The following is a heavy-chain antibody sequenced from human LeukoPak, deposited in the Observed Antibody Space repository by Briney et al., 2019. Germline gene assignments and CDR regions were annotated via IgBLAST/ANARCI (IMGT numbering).Heavy chain of an antibody. CDR1: GFTFSIYG. Sequence: GGSLRLSCTASGFTFSIYGMHWVRQAPGKGLEWVAVIWNDGSNKYYADSLKGRFTISRDNSKNTLYLQINSLRVEDTAVYYCARAVCPFDYWGQGTLVTVSS. J-gene: IGHJ4*02. V-gene: IGHV3-33*01. CDR2: IWNDGSNK. D-gene: IGHD3-16*01. CDR3: ARAVCPFDY.